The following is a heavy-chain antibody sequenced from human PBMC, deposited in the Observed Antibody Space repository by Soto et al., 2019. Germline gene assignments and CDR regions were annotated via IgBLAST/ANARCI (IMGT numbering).Heavy chain of an antibody. CDR3: ASPANNPGAFDI. CDR1: GGSISSSSYY. J-gene: IGHJ3*02. V-gene: IGHV4-39*01. CDR2: IYYSGST. Sequence: SETLSLTCTVSGGSISSSSYYWGWIRQPPGKGLEWIGSIYYSGSTYYNPSLKSRVTISVDTSKNQFSLKLSSVTAADTAVYYCASPANNPGAFDIWGQGTMVTVSS.